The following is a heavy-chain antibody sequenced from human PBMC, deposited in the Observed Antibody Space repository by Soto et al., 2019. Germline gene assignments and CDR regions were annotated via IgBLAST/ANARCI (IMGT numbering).Heavy chain of an antibody. Sequence: SGPTLVNPTQTLTLTCTFSGFSLSTSGMCVSWIRQPPGKALEWLALIDWDDDKYYSTSLKTRLTISKDTSKNQVVLTMTNMDPVDTATYYCARIRTMVRGVIINYYYGMDVWGQGTTVTLS. CDR3: ARIRTMVRGVIINYYYGMDV. CDR1: GFSLSTSGMC. V-gene: IGHV2-70*01. CDR2: IDWDDDK. D-gene: IGHD3-10*01. J-gene: IGHJ6*02.